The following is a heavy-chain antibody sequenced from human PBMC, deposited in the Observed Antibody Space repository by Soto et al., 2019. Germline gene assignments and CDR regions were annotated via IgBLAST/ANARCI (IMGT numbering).Heavy chain of an antibody. CDR1: GYTFTSYA. D-gene: IGHD7-27*01. Sequence: ASVKVSCKASGYTFTSYARHWVRQAPGQRLEWMGIINPSGGSTSYAQKFQGRVTMTRDNAKNSLYLQMNSLRVEDTALYYCARDPAWGSLDYWGLGTLVTVSS. CDR2: INPSGGST. J-gene: IGHJ4*02. V-gene: IGHV1-46*01. CDR3: ARDPAWGSLDY.